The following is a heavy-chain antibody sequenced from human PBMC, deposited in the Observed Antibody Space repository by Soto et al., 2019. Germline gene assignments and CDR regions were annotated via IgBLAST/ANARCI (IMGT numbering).Heavy chain of an antibody. J-gene: IGHJ3*02. Sequence: EVQLLESGGRLVPPGGSLRLSCAGSRFSFSNYAMTWARQAPGEGLEWVSSITGSGGGTTYADSVKGRFTISRDNSKNSLYLQMDSLRADDTAVYYWSTDPNGDYIGAFDNWGQGTMVTVSS. CDR3: STDPNGDYIGAFDN. CDR1: RFSFSNYA. D-gene: IGHD4-17*01. CDR2: ITGSGGGT. V-gene: IGHV3-23*01.